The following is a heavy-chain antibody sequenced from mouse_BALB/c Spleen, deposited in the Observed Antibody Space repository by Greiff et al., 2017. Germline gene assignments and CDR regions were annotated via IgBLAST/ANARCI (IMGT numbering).Heavy chain of an antibody. Sequence: DVQLVESGGGLVQPGGSLKLSCAASGFTFSSYTMSWVRQTPEKRLEWVAYISNGGGSTYYPDTVKGRFTISRDNAKNTLYLQMSSLKSEDTAMYYCARIQYAMDYWGQGTSVTVSS. V-gene: IGHV5-12-2*01. CDR3: ARIQYAMDY. CDR1: GFTFSSYT. J-gene: IGHJ4*01. CDR2: ISNGGGST.